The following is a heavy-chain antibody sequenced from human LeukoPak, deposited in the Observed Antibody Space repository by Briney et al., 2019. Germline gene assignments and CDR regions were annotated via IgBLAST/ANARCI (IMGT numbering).Heavy chain of an antibody. J-gene: IGHJ5*02. CDR1: GGSFSGYH. CDR2: IDHSGST. V-gene: IGHV4-34*01. CDR3: ARTPGYCTSTSCKP. Sequence: SETLSLTCAVYGGSFSGYHWSWIRQPPGKGLEWIGEIDHSGSTNYNPSLKSRVAISVDTSKNQFSLKLSSVTAADTAVYYCARTPGYCTSTSCKPWGQGTLVTVSS. D-gene: IGHD2-2*03.